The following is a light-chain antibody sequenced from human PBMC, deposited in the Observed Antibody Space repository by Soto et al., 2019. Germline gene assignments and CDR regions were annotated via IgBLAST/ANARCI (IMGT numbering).Light chain of an antibody. CDR3: HQYYTTPDT. V-gene: IGKV4-1*01. CDR1: QRISSN. CDR2: WAS. J-gene: IGKJ2*01. Sequence: EIVLIQSPATLSMSPGESATLSCRASQRISSNLAWYQQRPGQPPQLLIHWASTRESGVPDRFSGSGSGTDFTLTISGLQAEDVALYYCHQYYTTPDTFGQGTKVEIK.